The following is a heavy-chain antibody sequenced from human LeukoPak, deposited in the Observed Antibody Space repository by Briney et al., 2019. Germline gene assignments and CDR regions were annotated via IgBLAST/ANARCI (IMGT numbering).Heavy chain of an antibody. CDR2: ISTSGGTI. V-gene: IGHV3-48*01. J-gene: IGHJ4*02. CDR1: GFTFSSSS. D-gene: IGHD2-21*01. Sequence: GGSLRLSCAASGFTFSSSSMNWVRQAPEKGLEWVSYISTSGGTIYYADSVKGRFTISRDNARNSLYLQMDSLRAEDTAVYYCARHIPFDCWGQGTLVTVSS. CDR3: ARHIPFDC.